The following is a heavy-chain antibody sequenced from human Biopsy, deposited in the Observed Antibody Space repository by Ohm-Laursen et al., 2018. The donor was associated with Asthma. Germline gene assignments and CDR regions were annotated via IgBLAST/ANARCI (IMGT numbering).Heavy chain of an antibody. Sequence: SLRLSCSASGFSFSNFAIHWVRQAPGKGLEWVGVISKDASTQDYADSVKGRFTMARDNSKNTLDLQMNSLREEDTAVYYCVRDGTDDAFDIWGQGTAISVSS. V-gene: IGHV3-30*01. J-gene: IGHJ3*02. CDR1: GFSFSNFA. CDR2: ISKDASTQ. D-gene: IGHD1-1*01. CDR3: VRDGTDDAFDI.